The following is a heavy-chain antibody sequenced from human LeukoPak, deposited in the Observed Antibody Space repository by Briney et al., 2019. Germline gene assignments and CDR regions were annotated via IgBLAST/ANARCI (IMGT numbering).Heavy chain of an antibody. D-gene: IGHD6-6*01. V-gene: IGHV3-30-3*01. CDR3: ARAESSDAFDI. Sequence: AGRSLRLSCAASGFTFSSYAMHWVRQAPGKRLEWVVVISYDGSNKYYADSVKGRFTISRDNSKNTLYLQMNSLRAEDTAVYYCARAESSDAFDIWGQGTMVTVSS. J-gene: IGHJ3*02. CDR1: GFTFSSYA. CDR2: ISYDGSNK.